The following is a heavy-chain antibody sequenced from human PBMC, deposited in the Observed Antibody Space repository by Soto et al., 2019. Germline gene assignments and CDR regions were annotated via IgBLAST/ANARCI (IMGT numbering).Heavy chain of an antibody. D-gene: IGHD3-16*01. Sequence: SETKSLTWSVSGGSIRSHSDYWGWKQQNQGKGLEWIGSIYFSGRNYYNTSLKSRVIMSTDMSKNQFSLNLTSVPAAFSPVYFCAIRLGSLPPYWGHGTQVPVSS. J-gene: IGHJ4*01. CDR2: IYFSGRN. CDR3: AIRLGSLPPY. V-gene: IGHV4-39*01. CDR1: GGSIRSHSDY.